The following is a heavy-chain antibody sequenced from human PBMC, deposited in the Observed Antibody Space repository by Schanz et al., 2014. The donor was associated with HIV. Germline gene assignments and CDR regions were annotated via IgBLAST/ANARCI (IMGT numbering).Heavy chain of an antibody. V-gene: IGHV1-2*02. CDR3: ARDGGSTGDYFDS. Sequence: QVPLVQPGAEVRKPGASVKVSCKASGYRFTDYSIHWVRQAPGQGLVWMGWINPNSGDTKYEQKFQDRVTMTRDMSINTVYMELTRLRSDDTAVFFCARDGGSTGDYFDSWGQGTLVTVSS. J-gene: IGHJ4*02. CDR1: GYRFTDYS. CDR2: INPNSGDT. D-gene: IGHD7-27*01.